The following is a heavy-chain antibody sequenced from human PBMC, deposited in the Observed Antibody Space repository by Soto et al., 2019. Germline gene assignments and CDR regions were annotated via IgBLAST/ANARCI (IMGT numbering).Heavy chain of an antibody. V-gene: IGHV3-74*01. J-gene: IGHJ5*02. CDR2: IKTDGSGT. Sequence: PWGSLRVSWVASGFTFSNYRMHWVRQAPGKGLEWVSRIKTDGSGTSYADSVKGRFTISRDNAKNTLYLQMNSLRAEDTAVYYCAKEKISTSCCNWFDPWGQGTLVTVSS. CDR3: AKEKISTSCCNWFDP. CDR1: GFTFSNYR. D-gene: IGHD2-2*01.